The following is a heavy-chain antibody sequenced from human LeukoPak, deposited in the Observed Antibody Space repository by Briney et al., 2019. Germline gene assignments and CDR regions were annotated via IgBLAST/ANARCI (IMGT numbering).Heavy chain of an antibody. CDR2: ISAYNGST. J-gene: IGHJ5*02. CDR3: AREGDDYGDFMNWFDP. Sequence: ASVKVSCKASGYTFTSYGISWVRQAPGQGLEWMGWISAYNGSTNYAQKLQSRVTMTTDTSTSTAYMELRSLRSDDTAVYYCAREGDDYGDFMNWFDPWGQGTLVTVSS. V-gene: IGHV1-18*01. CDR1: GYTFTSYG. D-gene: IGHD4-17*01.